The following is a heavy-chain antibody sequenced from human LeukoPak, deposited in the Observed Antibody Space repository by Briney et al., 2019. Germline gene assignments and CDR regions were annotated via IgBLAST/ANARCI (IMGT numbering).Heavy chain of an antibody. J-gene: IGHJ4*02. CDR1: GFTFNDYY. V-gene: IGHV3-11*06. CDR3: ARDTYSSGWRYFDY. Sequence: PGGSLRLSCAASGFTFNDYYMSWIRQAPGKGLEWVSSISSSSSYIYYADSVKGRFTISRDNAKNSLYLQMNSLRAEDTAVYYCARDTYSSGWRYFDYWGQGTLVTVSS. CDR2: ISSSSSYI. D-gene: IGHD6-19*01.